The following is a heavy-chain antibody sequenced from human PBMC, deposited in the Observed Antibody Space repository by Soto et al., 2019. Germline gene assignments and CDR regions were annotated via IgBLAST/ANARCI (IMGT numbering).Heavy chain of an antibody. CDR1: GGSISSGGYY. V-gene: IGHV4-31*03. J-gene: IGHJ5*02. CDR2: IYYSGST. CDR3: ALYSNYENWFDP. D-gene: IGHD4-4*01. Sequence: ASETLSLTCTVSGGSISSGGYYWSWIRQHPGKGLEWIGYIYYSGSTYYNPSLKSRVTISVDTSKNQFSLKLSSVTAADTAVYYCALYSNYENWFDPWGQGTLVTVSS.